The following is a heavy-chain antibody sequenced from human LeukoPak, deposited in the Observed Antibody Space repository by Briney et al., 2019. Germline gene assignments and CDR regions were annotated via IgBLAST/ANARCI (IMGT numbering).Heavy chain of an antibody. CDR1: GGSISSYY. V-gene: IGHV4-59*08. J-gene: IGHJ5*02. CDR2: IYYSGST. Sequence: PSETLSLTCTVSGGSISSYYWSWIRQPPGKGLEWIGYIYYSGSTNYNPSLKSRVTISVDTSKNQFSLKLSSVTAADTAVYYCARHLGYCSSTSCYSWFDPWGQGTLVTVSS. CDR3: ARHLGYCSSTSCYSWFDP. D-gene: IGHD2-2*02.